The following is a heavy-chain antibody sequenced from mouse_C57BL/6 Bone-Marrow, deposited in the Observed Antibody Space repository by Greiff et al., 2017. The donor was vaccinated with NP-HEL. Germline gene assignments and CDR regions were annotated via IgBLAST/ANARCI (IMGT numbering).Heavy chain of an antibody. Sequence: EVMLVESGGDLVKPGGSLKLSCAASGFTFSSYGMSWVRQTPDKRLEWVATISSGGSYTYYPDSVKGRFTISRDNAKHTLYLQMSSLKSEDTAMYYCASLDYYGSSYPAWFAYWGQGTRVTVSA. CDR3: ASLDYYGSSYPAWFAY. D-gene: IGHD1-1*01. CDR1: GFTFSSYG. V-gene: IGHV5-6*01. CDR2: ISSGGSYT. J-gene: IGHJ3*01.